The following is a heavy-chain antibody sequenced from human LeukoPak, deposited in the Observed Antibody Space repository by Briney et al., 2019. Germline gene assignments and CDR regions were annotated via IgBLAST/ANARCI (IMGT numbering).Heavy chain of an antibody. Sequence: SETLSLTCTVSGGSISSGSYYWSWIRQPAGKGLELIGRIYTSGSTNYNPPLKSRVTISVDTSKNQFSLKLSSVTAADTAVYYCAVGGLAGDYWGQGTLVTVSS. J-gene: IGHJ4*02. CDR1: GGSISSGSYY. CDR2: IYTSGST. CDR3: AVGGLAGDY. V-gene: IGHV4-61*02.